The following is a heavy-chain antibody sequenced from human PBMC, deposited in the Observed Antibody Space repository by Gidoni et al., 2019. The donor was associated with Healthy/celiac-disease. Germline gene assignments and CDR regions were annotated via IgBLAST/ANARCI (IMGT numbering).Heavy chain of an antibody. V-gene: IGHV3-53*01. D-gene: IGHD2-2*01. CDR1: GFTVSSNY. CDR2: IYSGGST. J-gene: IGHJ4*02. Sequence: EVQLVESGGGLIQPGGSLRLSCAASGFTVSSNYMSWVRQAPGKGLEWVSVIYSGGSTYYADSVKGRFTISRDNSKNTLYLQMNSLRAEDTAVYYCARDVYDCSSTSCSLTDYWGQGTLVTVSS. CDR3: ARDVYDCSSTSCSLTDY.